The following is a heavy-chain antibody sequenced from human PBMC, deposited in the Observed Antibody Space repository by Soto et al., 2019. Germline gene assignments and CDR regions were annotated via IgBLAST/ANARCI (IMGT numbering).Heavy chain of an antibody. CDR3: ARMVRGSNIDYYYYMDV. CDR2: ISTSNGDT. Sequence: TSAKVSCKASGYSFKSHGISWARQANGQGLEWMGWISTSNGDTNYAQKLLGRVTVTTDTSTGTAYMKLRSLRSEDTAVYYCARMVRGSNIDYYYYMDVWGKGTTVTVSS. D-gene: IGHD3-10*01. J-gene: IGHJ6*03. CDR1: GYSFKSHG. V-gene: IGHV1-18*01.